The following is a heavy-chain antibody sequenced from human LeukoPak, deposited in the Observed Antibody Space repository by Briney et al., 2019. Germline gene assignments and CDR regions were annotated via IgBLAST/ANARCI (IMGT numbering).Heavy chain of an antibody. J-gene: IGHJ5*02. CDR3: ASESIAARVNWFDP. Sequence: PSETLSLTCTVSGGSITSYYCNWIPQPPGKGLEWIGYSYYSVSAIYSPSLKSRATISLDTSKNQFSLNLSSVTSADTAVYYCASESIAARVNWFDPWGQGTLVSVSS. CDR2: SYYSVSA. V-gene: IGHV4-59*08. D-gene: IGHD6-6*01. CDR1: GGSITSYY.